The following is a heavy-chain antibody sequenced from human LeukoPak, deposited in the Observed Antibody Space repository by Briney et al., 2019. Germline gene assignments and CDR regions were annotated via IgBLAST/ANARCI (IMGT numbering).Heavy chain of an antibody. J-gene: IGHJ4*02. Sequence: ASVRVSCKASGFTFAKSSMQWARQARGQRLEWIGWIVVGSGNTNYAQKFQERVTISRDMSISTAYMELRSLRAEDTAMYYCAAEVVTRSELVNSWGQGTLVTVSS. D-gene: IGHD5-12*01. CDR3: AAEVVTRSELVNS. CDR1: GFTFAKSS. CDR2: IVVGSGNT. V-gene: IGHV1-58*02.